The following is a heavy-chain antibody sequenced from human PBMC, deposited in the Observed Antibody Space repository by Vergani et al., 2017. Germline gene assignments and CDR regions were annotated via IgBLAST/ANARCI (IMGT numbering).Heavy chain of an antibody. V-gene: IGHV2-5*01. CDR1: GFSLSNSGVG. J-gene: IGHJ2*01. CDR2: IYWNDDK. CDR3: ANTSGGYDFGSGYLNWYFDL. D-gene: IGHD3-3*01. Sequence: QITLKESGPTLVKPTQTLTLTCTFSGFSLSNSGVGVGWIRQPPGKALEWLALIYWNDDKRYSPSLKSRLPITKDTSKNQVVLTMTNMDPVDTATYYCANTSGGYDFGSGYLNWYFDLWGRGTRVTVSS.